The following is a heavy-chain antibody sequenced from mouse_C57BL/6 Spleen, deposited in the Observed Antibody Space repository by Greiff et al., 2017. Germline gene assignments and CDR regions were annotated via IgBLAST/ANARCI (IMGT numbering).Heavy chain of an antibody. CDR3: ARHEEGRHDGYLPWFAV. Sequence: QVQLQQSGAELVKPGASVKLSCKASGYTFTEYTIHWVKQRSGQGLEWIGWFYPGSGSIKYNEKFKDKATLTADKSSSTVYIELSRLTSEDSAVYFCARHEEGRHDGYLPWFAVWGQGTLVTVSA. CDR1: GYTFTEYT. V-gene: IGHV1-62-2*01. D-gene: IGHD2-3*01. J-gene: IGHJ3*01. CDR2: FYPGSGSI.